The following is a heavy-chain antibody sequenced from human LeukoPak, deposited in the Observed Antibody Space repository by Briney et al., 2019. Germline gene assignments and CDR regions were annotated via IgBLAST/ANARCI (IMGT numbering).Heavy chain of an antibody. V-gene: IGHV1-2*02. Sequence: ASVEVSCKASGYTFTGYYMHWVRQAPGQGLEWMGWINPNSGGTNYAQKFQGRVTMTRDTSISTAYMELSRLRSDDTAVYYCARHDYNPNWYFDLWGRGTLVTVSS. CDR3: ARHDYNPNWYFDL. CDR1: GYTFTGYY. D-gene: IGHD4-11*01. J-gene: IGHJ2*01. CDR2: INPNSGGT.